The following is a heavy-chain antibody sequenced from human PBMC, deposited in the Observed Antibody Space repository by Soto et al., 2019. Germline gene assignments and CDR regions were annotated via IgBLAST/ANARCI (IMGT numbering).Heavy chain of an antibody. CDR3: ARGDRGGSGSPASYYYSGLDV. V-gene: IGHV3-23*01. J-gene: IGHJ6*02. CDR2: VSAGGDMT. Sequence: DVQLLESGGHLVQPGGSLRLSCAASGFTFSSYAMSWVRQAPGKGLEWVSSVSAGGDMTYYSDSVKGRFTISRDNSNNALFVQMNSLRIEATALYYCARGDRGGSGSPASYYYSGLDVWGQGAMVTVS. D-gene: IGHD3-10*01. CDR1: GFTFSSYA.